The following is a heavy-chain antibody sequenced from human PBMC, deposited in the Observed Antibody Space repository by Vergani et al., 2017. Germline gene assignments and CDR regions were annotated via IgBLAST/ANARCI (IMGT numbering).Heavy chain of an antibody. Sequence: EVQLVESGGGLVQPGGSLRLSCAASGFTFSRHWMHWVRQAPGKGLVWVSRVNPEGTNTPYADSVKGRFTISRDNAKNMMYLQLNSLRDEDTAAYYCARDGRIEGEGTELDYWGQGALVTVSS. CDR1: GFTFSRHW. V-gene: IGHV3-74*01. J-gene: IGHJ4*02. CDR2: VNPEGTNT. D-gene: IGHD3-16*01. CDR3: ARDGRIEGEGTELDY.